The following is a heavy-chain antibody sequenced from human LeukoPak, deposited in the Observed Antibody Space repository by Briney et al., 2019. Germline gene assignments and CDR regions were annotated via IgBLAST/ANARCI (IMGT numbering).Heavy chain of an antibody. D-gene: IGHD3-10*01. CDR2: ISSSSSYI. Sequence: GGPLRLSCAASGFTFSSYSMNWVRQAPGKGLEWVSSISSSSSYIYYADSVKGRFTISRDNAKNSLYLQMNSLRAEDTAVYYCARVGTMVRGVPLDYWCQRTLVTVSS. J-gene: IGHJ4*02. CDR3: ARVGTMVRGVPLDY. CDR1: GFTFSSYS. V-gene: IGHV3-21*01.